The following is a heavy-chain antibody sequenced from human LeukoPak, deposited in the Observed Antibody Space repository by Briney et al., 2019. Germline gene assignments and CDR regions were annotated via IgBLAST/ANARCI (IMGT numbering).Heavy chain of an antibody. V-gene: IGHV3-23*01. CDR1: GFTFRSYG. CDR3: ARWGRDSSSWYIRY. D-gene: IGHD6-13*01. J-gene: IGHJ4*02. Sequence: SGGSLSLSFTASGFTFRSYGMNWIRQAPGKGLEWVSAISGSGGSTYYADSVKGRFTISRDNSKNTLYLQMNSLRAEDTAVYYCARWGRDSSSWYIRYWGQGTLVTVSS. CDR2: ISGSGGST.